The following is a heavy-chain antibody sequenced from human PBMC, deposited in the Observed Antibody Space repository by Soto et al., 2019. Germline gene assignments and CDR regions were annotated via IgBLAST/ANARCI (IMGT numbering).Heavy chain of an antibody. CDR1: GGSISSGGYY. D-gene: IGHD5-12*01. CDR2: IYYSGST. V-gene: IGHV4-31*03. J-gene: IGHJ4*02. Sequence: QVQLQESGPGLVKPSQTLSLTCTVSGGSISSGGYYWSWIRQHPGKGLEWIRYIYYSGSTYYNPSLKSRVTISVDTSKNQFSLKLSSVTAADTAVYYCARGDIVATITGGYYFDYWGQGTLVTVSS. CDR3: ARGDIVATITGGYYFDY.